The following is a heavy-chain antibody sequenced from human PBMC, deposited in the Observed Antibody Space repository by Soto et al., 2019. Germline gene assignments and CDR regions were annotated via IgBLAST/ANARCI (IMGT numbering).Heavy chain of an antibody. CDR1: GGTFSSYA. J-gene: IGHJ5*02. D-gene: IGHD3-22*01. CDR2: IIPIFGTA. CDR3: ARARNTENYYDSSGYGYNWFDP. Sequence: GASVKVSCKASGGTFSSYAISWVRQAPGQGLEWMGGIIPIFGTANYAQKFQGRVTITADESTSTAYMELSSLRSEDTAVYYCARARNTENYYDSSGYGYNWFDPWGQGTLVTAPQ. V-gene: IGHV1-69*13.